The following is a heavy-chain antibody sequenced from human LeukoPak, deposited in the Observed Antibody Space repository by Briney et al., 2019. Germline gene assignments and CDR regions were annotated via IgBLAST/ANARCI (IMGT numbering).Heavy chain of an antibody. Sequence: SGPTLVKPTQTLTLTCTFSGFSLTTGGVAVGWIRQPPGKALEWLALIYGNDDKRYSPSLKSRLTISKDTSKNQVVLTMTNMDPVDTATYYCAHRVSSGFDYWGQGNLVTVSS. V-gene: IGHV2-5*01. CDR1: GFSLTTGGVA. J-gene: IGHJ4*02. D-gene: IGHD6-25*01. CDR3: AHRVSSGFDY. CDR2: IYGNDDK.